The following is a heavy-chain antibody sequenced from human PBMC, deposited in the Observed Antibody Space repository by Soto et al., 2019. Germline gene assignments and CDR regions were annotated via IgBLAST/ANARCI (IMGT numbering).Heavy chain of an antibody. D-gene: IGHD2-15*01. J-gene: IGHJ6*02. V-gene: IGHV3-30*18. CDR1: GFVFRDFG. Sequence: QVQLVESGGGVVHSGKSLRLYCVASGFVFRDFGMHWVRQAPGQGLEWVALITYDGTYAHYASVVQGRFTISRDDDRDTVSLKMDSLRPEDSGIYYCAKARGANNWANYYGLDVWGQGTTVTVSS. CDR2: ITYDGTYA. CDR3: AKARGANNWANYYGLDV.